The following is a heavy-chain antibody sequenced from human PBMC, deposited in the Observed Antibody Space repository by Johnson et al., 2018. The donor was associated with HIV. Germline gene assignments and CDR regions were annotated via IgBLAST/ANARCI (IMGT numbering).Heavy chain of an antibody. CDR2: IYSGGGGGST. CDR1: GLTVSNNY. Sequence: VQLVESGGGLVQPGGSLRLSCAASGLTVSNNYMTWVRQGPGKGLEWVSIIYSGGGGGSTYYADSVKGRFTISRDNSKNSLYLQMSSLGAEDTTIYYCARALRWPNAFDIWGQGTLVTVSS. J-gene: IGHJ3*02. D-gene: IGHD4-23*01. V-gene: IGHV3-66*01. CDR3: ARALRWPNAFDI.